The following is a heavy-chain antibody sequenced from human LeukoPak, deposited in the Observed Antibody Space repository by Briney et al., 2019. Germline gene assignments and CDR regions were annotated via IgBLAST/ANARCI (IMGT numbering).Heavy chain of an antibody. CDR3: ARVGYSNPNWFDP. J-gene: IGHJ5*02. V-gene: IGHV4-39*01. Sequence: SETLSLTCTVSGGSISSSSYYWGWIRQPPGKGLEWIGSIYYSGSTYYNPSLKSRVTISVDTSKNQFSLKLSSVTAADTAVYYCARVGYSNPNWFDPWGQGTLVTVSS. CDR2: IYYSGST. D-gene: IGHD4-11*01. CDR1: GGSISSSSYY.